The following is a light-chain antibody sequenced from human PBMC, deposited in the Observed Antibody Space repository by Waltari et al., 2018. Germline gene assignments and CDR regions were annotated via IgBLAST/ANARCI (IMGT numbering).Light chain of an antibody. J-gene: IGLJ2*01. CDR2: DDS. CDR1: NVGTKS. Sequence: SFVLTQPPSVSVAPGKSATISCEGDNVGTKSVNWYQQKPGQAPVLVVYDDSDRPSGIPERFSGSNFGNSAALTISGVEVGDEADYYCQVWDFSTDHVVFGGGTKLTVL. V-gene: IGLV3-21*01. CDR3: QVWDFSTDHVV.